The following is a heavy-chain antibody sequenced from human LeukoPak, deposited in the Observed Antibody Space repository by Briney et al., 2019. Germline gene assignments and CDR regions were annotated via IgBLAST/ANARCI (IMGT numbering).Heavy chain of an antibody. CDR1: GGTFSSYA. Sequence: SVKVSCKASGGTFSSYAISWVRQAPGQGLEWMGGIIPIFGTANYAQEFQGRVTITADESTSTAYMELSSLRSEDTAVYYCARLDLAIRDYYGSGSYERDYWGQGTLVTVSS. CDR2: IIPIFGTA. V-gene: IGHV1-69*13. CDR3: ARLDLAIRDYYGSGSYERDY. J-gene: IGHJ4*02. D-gene: IGHD3-10*01.